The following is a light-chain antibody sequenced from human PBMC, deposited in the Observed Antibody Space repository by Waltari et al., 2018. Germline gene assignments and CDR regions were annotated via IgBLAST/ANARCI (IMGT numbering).Light chain of an antibody. V-gene: IGLV2-14*01. CDR1: SRDDGGYNY. Sequence: QSALTQPASVSGSPGQSITISCTGTSRDDGGYNYVSWYQQHPGKAPKLIIYEVSNRPSGVSIRFSGSKSGNTASLTISGLQAEDEGDYYCSSYTSSSTPYVFGTGTKVTVL. CDR2: EVS. J-gene: IGLJ1*01. CDR3: SSYTSSSTPYV.